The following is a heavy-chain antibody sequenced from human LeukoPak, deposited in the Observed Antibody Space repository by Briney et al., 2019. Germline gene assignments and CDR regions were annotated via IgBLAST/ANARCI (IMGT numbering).Heavy chain of an antibody. Sequence: GGSLRLSCAASGFTFSSYAMHWVRQAPGKGLEWVAVISYDGSNKYYADSVKGRFTISRDNSKNTVSLQMNSLRVEDTAIYYCAKSDCGSAGCKLLNYWGQGTLVTVSS. CDR2: ISYDGSNK. D-gene: IGHD2-21*01. CDR1: GFTFSSYA. J-gene: IGHJ4*02. CDR3: AKSDCGSAGCKLLNY. V-gene: IGHV3-30-3*02.